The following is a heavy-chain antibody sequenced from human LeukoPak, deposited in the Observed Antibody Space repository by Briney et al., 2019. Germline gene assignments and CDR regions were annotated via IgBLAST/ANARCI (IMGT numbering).Heavy chain of an antibody. J-gene: IGHJ4*02. CDR2: IRCDGSDK. CDR1: GFIFTDYG. Sequence: GGSLRLSCAASGFIFTDYGMHWVRQAPGKGLEWLTFIRCDGSDKYYADSVKGRFTISRDNSKNTLYLQMNSLRAEDTAVYYCARGYSSSLITNVDYWGQGTLVTVSS. D-gene: IGHD6-13*01. CDR3: ARGYSSSLITNVDY. V-gene: IGHV3-30*02.